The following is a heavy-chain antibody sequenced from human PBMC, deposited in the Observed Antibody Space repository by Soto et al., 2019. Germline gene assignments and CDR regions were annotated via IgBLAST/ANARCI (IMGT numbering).Heavy chain of an antibody. V-gene: IGHV3-30-3*01. CDR3: ARDPARFLEWFEGHFDY. Sequence: SLRLSCAASGFTFSSYAMHWVRQAPGKGLEWVAVISYDGSNKYYADSVKGRFTISRDNSKNTLYLQMNSLRAEDTAVYYCARDPARFLEWFEGHFDYWGQGXQVTVYS. CDR2: ISYDGSNK. D-gene: IGHD3-3*01. CDR1: GFTFSSYA. J-gene: IGHJ4*02.